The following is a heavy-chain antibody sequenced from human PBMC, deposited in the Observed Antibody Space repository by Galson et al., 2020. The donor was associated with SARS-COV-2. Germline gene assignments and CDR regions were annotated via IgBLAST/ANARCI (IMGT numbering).Heavy chain of an antibody. V-gene: IGHV5-51*01. CDR1: GYTFRSYW. CDR2: IYPDDSDT. Sequence: HGESLKISCQGFGYTFRSYWIAWVRQRPGKGPEWMGIIYPDDSDTRYNPSFQGQVTITVDKSTSTAYLQWRSLKASDSAMYYCTRQGVGLVIPVAIGGFDLWGQGTLVTVSS. CDR3: TRQGVGLVIPVAIGGFDL. J-gene: IGHJ4*02. D-gene: IGHD2-2*02.